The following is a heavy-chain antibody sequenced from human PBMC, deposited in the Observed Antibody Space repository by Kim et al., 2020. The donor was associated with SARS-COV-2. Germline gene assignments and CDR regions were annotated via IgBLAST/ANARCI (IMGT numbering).Heavy chain of an antibody. Sequence: SETLSLTCTVSGGSISSSSYYWGWIRQPPGKGLEWIGSIYYSGSTYYNPSLKSRVTISVDTSKNQFSLKLSSVTAADTAVYYCAHDRSPAAPGYSSSWYEWVVGVGAFDIWGQGTMVTVSS. J-gene: IGHJ3*02. CDR3: AHDRSPAAPGYSSSWYEWVVGVGAFDI. D-gene: IGHD6-13*01. V-gene: IGHV4-39*01. CDR1: GGSISSSSYY. CDR2: IYYSGST.